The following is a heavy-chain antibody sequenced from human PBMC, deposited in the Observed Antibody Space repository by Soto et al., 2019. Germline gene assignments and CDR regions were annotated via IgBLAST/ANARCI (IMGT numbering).Heavy chain of an antibody. Sequence: QPGGSLRLSCAASGFTFSSYGMHWVRQAPGKGLEWVAVISYDGSNKYYADSVKGRFTISRDNSKNTLYLQMNSLRAEDTAVYYCAKDGKPDFDYWGQGTLVTVSS. J-gene: IGHJ4*02. CDR2: ISYDGSNK. CDR3: AKDGKPDFDY. V-gene: IGHV3-30*18. D-gene: IGHD1-1*01. CDR1: GFTFSSYG.